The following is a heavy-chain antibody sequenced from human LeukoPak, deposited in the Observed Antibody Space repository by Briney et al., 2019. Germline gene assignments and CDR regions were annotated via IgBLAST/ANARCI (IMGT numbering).Heavy chain of an antibody. J-gene: IGHJ6*03. CDR2: INHSGST. D-gene: IGHD6-6*01. CDR3: ARGSRIAARPWGYYYYYMDV. V-gene: IGHV4-34*01. Sequence: SETLSLTCAVYGGSFGGYYWSWIRQPPGKGLEWIGEINHSGSTNYNPSLKSRVTISVDTSKNQFSLKLSSVTAADTAVYYCARGSRIAARPWGYYYYYMDVWGKGTTVTVSS. CDR1: GGSFGGYY.